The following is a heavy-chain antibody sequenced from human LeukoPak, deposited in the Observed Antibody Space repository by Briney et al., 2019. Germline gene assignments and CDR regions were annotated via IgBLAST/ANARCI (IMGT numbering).Heavy chain of an antibody. Sequence: SETLSLTCTVSGGSISSYYWSWIRQPPGKGLEWIGYIYYSGSTNYNPSLKSRVTISVDTPKNQFSLKLSSVTAADTAVYYCARGAIAAADYWGQGTLVTVSS. CDR2: IYYSGST. D-gene: IGHD6-13*01. CDR1: GGSISSYY. J-gene: IGHJ4*02. V-gene: IGHV4-59*01. CDR3: ARGAIAAADY.